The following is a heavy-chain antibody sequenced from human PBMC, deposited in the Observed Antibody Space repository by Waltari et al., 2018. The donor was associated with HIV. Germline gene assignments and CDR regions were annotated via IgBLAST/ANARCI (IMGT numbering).Heavy chain of an antibody. CDR2: ISGSGGST. V-gene: IGHV3-23*01. Sequence: EVQLLESGGGLVQPGGSLRLSCAASGFTFSSYPLSWVRQAPGKGLEWVSAISGSGGSTYYADSVKGRFTISRDNSKNTLYLQMNSLRAEDTAVYYCAKSQGSGTYYYGMDVWGQGTTVTVSS. CDR1: GFTFSSYP. CDR3: AKSQGSGTYYYGMDV. D-gene: IGHD3-10*01. J-gene: IGHJ6*02.